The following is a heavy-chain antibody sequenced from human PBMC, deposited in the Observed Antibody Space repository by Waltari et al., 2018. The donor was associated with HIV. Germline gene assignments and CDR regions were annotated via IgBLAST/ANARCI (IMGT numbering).Heavy chain of an antibody. CDR2: FDPEDGET. Sequence: QVQLVQSGAEVKKPGASVKVSCKVSGYTLTELSMHWVRQAPGKGLEWMGGFDPEDGETIYAQKFQGRVTMTEDTSTDTAYMELSSLRAEDTAVYYCATGLLWSRGVSYYYGMDVWGQGTTVTVSS. CDR1: GYTLTELS. CDR3: ATGLLWSRGVSYYYGMDV. J-gene: IGHJ6*02. V-gene: IGHV1-24*01. D-gene: IGHD3-10*01.